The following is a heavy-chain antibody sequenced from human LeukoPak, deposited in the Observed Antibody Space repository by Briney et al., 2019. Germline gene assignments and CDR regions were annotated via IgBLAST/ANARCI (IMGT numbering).Heavy chain of an antibody. D-gene: IGHD5-12*01. V-gene: IGHV4-30-4*07. CDR3: ARARKSGYDSCYFDY. Sequence: PSETLSLTCAVSGGSISSGGYSWSWIRQPPGKGLEWIGYIYYSGSTYYNPSLKSRVTISVDTSKNQFSLKLSSVTAADTAVYYCARARKSGYDSCYFDYWGQGTLVTVSS. CDR2: IYYSGST. CDR1: GGSISSGGYS. J-gene: IGHJ4*02.